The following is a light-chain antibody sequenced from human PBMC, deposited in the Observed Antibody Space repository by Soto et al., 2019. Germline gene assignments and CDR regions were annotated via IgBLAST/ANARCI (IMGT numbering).Light chain of an antibody. J-gene: IGKJ3*01. CDR1: QSVSGS. CDR3: QQYDSWPFT. CDR2: DAS. V-gene: IGKV3-15*01. Sequence: EIVLTQSPATLSLSPGERATLSCRASQSVSGSLAWYRQRPGQAPSLLIYDASARASGIPARFSGSGSGTEFTLTISSLQSDDSAIYFCQQYDSWPFTFGQGTKVDIK.